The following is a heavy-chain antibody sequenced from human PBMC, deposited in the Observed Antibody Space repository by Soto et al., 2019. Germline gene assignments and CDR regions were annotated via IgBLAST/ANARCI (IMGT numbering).Heavy chain of an antibody. CDR1: GFTFSSYW. V-gene: IGHV3-74*01. CDR2: LNTDGSTT. J-gene: IGHJ6*02. CDR3: ARGVRNNYGADV. Sequence: EVQLVESGGGLVQPGGSLRLSCAASGFTFSSYWMHWVRQAPGQGLVWVSRLNTDGSTTNYADSVKGRFTISRDNGKNTLYLPMNSLRAEDTAVYYCARGVRNNYGADVWGQGTTVTVSS. D-gene: IGHD1-1*01.